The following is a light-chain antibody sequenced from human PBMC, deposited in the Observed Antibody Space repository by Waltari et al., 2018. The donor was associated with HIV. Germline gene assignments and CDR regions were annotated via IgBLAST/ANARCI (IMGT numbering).Light chain of an antibody. CDR2: DAS. CDR3: HQYADWPCT. Sequence: DIVLTQSPAILSVSPGERGTLSCRASLSVSSKLAWYQQKPGQPPRLLIYDASSKAAGVPDRFSGRGSGTDFTLTISSLQSDDFAVYFCHQYADWPCTFGQGTNLE. J-gene: IGKJ1*01. V-gene: IGKV3-15*01. CDR1: LSVSSK.